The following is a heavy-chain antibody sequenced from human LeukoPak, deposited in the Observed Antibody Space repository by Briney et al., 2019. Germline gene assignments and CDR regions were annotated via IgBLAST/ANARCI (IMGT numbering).Heavy chain of an antibody. CDR1: GGSISSGDYY. V-gene: IGHV4-30-4*01. Sequence: SQTLSLTCTVSGGSISSGDYYWSWIRQPPGKGLEWIGYIYYSGSTYYNPSLKSRVTISADPSKTQFSLKLSSVTAADTAVYYCARDLQQLVQQGVYYYYGMDVWGQGTTVTVSS. J-gene: IGHJ6*02. CDR2: IYYSGST. D-gene: IGHD6-13*01. CDR3: ARDLQQLVQQGVYYYYGMDV.